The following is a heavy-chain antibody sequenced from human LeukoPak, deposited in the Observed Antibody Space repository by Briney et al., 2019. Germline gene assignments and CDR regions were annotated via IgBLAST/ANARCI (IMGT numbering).Heavy chain of an antibody. Sequence: GGSLRLSCAASGFTFDDYAMPWVRHAPGKGLEWVSGISWNSGSIGYADSVKGRFTISRDNAKNSLYLQMNSLRAEDTALYYCAKDSSSSWYRDFDYWGQGTLVTVSS. CDR3: AKDSSSSWYRDFDY. V-gene: IGHV3-9*01. CDR1: GFTFDDYA. CDR2: ISWNSGSI. D-gene: IGHD6-13*01. J-gene: IGHJ4*02.